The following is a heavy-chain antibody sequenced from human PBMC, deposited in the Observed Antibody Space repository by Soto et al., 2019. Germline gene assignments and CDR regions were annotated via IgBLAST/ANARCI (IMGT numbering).Heavy chain of an antibody. Sequence: PGGSLRLSCAASGFSFSLYGMQWVRQAPGKGLEWVAVIWYDGSNKYYADSVKGRFTISRDNSKNTLYLQMNSLRAEDTAVYYCPRRQYPTAYHYGMDVWGQGTTVTVSS. J-gene: IGHJ6*02. CDR2: IWYDGSNK. CDR1: GFSFSLYG. V-gene: IGHV3-33*01. D-gene: IGHD3-16*01. CDR3: PRRQYPTAYHYGMDV.